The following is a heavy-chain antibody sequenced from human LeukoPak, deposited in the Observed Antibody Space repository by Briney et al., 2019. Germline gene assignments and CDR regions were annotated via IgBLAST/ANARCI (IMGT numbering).Heavy chain of an antibody. Sequence: PGGSLRLSCAASGFTVCNNYMRWARQAPGKGLEWVSVIYSVNRTSYADSVKGRFTISRDSSKNTLCLQMNSLRAEDTAVYYCARSTAWASLDYWGQGTLVTVSS. J-gene: IGHJ4*02. CDR2: IYSVNRT. CDR1: GFTVCNNY. CDR3: ARSTAWASLDY. V-gene: IGHV3-66*01.